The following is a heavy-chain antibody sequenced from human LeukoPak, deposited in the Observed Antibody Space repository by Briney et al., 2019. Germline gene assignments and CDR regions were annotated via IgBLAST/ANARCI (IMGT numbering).Heavy chain of an antibody. CDR3: ATRGGDFWSGFEN. Sequence: GASVKVSCKVSGDSLTDLNIQWVRQAPGKGLEGLGGFDPEQAKTIYAQNFQGRVTMTEDASTDTAYMELNSLKSEDTAVYYCATRGGDFWSGFENWGQGTLVTVSS. CDR1: GDSLTDLN. J-gene: IGHJ4*02. V-gene: IGHV1-24*01. D-gene: IGHD3-3*01. CDR2: FDPEQAKT.